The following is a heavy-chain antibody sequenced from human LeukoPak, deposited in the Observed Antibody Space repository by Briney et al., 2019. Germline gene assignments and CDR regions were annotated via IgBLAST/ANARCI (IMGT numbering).Heavy chain of an antibody. CDR2: ISANNGNT. V-gene: IGHV1-18*01. CDR1: GYAFTSYG. D-gene: IGHD3-22*01. Sequence: ASVKVSCKASGYAFTSYGISWVRQAPGQGLEWMGWISANNGNTNYAEKLQGRVTMTTDTSTRTAYMELRSLRSGDTAVYYCARGYYDGSGYYVSWGQGTMVTVSS. CDR3: ARGYYDGSGYYVS. J-gene: IGHJ5*02.